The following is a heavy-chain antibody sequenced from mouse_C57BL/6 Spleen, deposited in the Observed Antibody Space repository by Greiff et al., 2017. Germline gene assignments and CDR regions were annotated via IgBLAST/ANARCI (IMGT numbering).Heavy chain of an antibody. J-gene: IGHJ4*01. CDR2: ISSGSSTI. CDR1: GFTFSDYG. D-gene: IGHD2-5*01. Sequence: EVKLMESGGGLVKPGGSLKLSCAASGFTFSDYGMNWVRQAPEKGLEWVAYISSGSSTIYYADKVKGRFTISIDNANNTLFLRMTRPRSEDTAMYYGARESYYSNSGDAMDYWGQGTSVTVSS. CDR3: ARESYYSNSGDAMDY. V-gene: IGHV5-17*01.